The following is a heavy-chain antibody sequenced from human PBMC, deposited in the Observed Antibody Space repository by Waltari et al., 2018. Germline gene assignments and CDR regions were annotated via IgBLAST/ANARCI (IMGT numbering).Heavy chain of an antibody. CDR3: ASGGAAAEGY. CDR2: ISYDGNKK. D-gene: IGHD6-13*01. J-gene: IGHJ4*02. V-gene: IGHV3-30*03. CDR1: GFTFINYG. Sequence: QVQLVESGGGVVQPGRSLRLSCAASGFTFINYGMHWVRQAPGKGLEWVADISYDGNKKYYADSVKGRFTIARDNSKNTLYLQLNSLRSEDTAVYYCASGGAAAEGYWGQGTLVTVSS.